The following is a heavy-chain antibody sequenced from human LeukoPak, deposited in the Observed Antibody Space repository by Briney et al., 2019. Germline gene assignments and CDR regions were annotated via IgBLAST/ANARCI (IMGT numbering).Heavy chain of an antibody. CDR3: ARGATAWVHFDS. V-gene: IGHV4-59*02. D-gene: IGHD1-26*01. Sequence: SETLSLTCTVSGGSVSSSYWTWIRQPPGKGLEWIGYVYHSGSTSYNPSLKSRVTMSLDTSKKQFSLRLSSVTAADTAVYYCARGATAWVHFDSWGQGTLVTVSS. J-gene: IGHJ4*02. CDR2: VYHSGST. CDR1: GGSVSSSY.